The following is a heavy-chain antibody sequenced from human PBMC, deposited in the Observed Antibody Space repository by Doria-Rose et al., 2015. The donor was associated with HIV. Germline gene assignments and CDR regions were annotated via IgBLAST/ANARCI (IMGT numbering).Heavy chain of an antibody. CDR1: GFSFESYA. D-gene: IGHD3-3*01. CDR2: ISWDSCAK. V-gene: IGHV3-9*01. CDR3: AKAPIIGPKYYFYMDV. Sequence: VQLVQSGGGLVQPGRSLRLSCVGSGFSFESYAMHWVRLAPGKGLEWVAGISWDSCAKGNAGSVEGRFTISRDNAKKSVYLEMRSLRPEDTAFYYCAKAPIIGPKYYFYMDVWGKGTSVTVSS. J-gene: IGHJ6*03.